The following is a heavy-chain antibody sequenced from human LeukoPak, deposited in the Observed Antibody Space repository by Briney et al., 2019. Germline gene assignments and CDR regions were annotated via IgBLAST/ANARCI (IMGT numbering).Heavy chain of an antibody. Sequence: GGSLRLSCAASGFTFSNNYMSWVRQAPGKGLEWVSVINSDGNTNYADSVKGRFTISRDNSKNTLYLQMNSLRLEDTAVYYCASRYIDDWYAYWGQGTLVTVSS. CDR1: GFTFSNNY. CDR2: INSDGNT. CDR3: ASRYIDDWYAY. J-gene: IGHJ1*01. V-gene: IGHV3-53*01. D-gene: IGHD3-9*01.